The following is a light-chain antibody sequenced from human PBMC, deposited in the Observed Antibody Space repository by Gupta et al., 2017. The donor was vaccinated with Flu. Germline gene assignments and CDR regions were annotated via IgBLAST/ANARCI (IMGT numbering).Light chain of an antibody. CDR2: QAS. Sequence: PFTLSASVGDRVTITCRASQSISWWLAWYQQKPGKAPKLLIYQASTVQSGVSSSFRGSGSGTDFTLTISSRQPDDFATYYCQQENSSPCTFGQGTKVDIK. CDR1: QSISWW. CDR3: QQENSSPCT. V-gene: IGKV1-5*03. J-gene: IGKJ2*02.